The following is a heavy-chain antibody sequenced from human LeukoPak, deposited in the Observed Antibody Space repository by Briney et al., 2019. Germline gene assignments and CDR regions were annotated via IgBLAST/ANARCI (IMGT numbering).Heavy chain of an antibody. V-gene: IGHV4-30-2*01. Sequence: SETLSLTCAVSGGSISSGGYSWSWIRQPPGKGLEWIGYIYHSGSTYYNPSLKSRVTISVDRSKNQFSLKLSSVTAADTAVYYCARALGYCSGGSCYSGFLDYWGQGTLVTVSS. CDR1: GGSISSGGYS. CDR2: IYHSGST. J-gene: IGHJ4*02. D-gene: IGHD2-15*01. CDR3: ARALGYCSGGSCYSGFLDY.